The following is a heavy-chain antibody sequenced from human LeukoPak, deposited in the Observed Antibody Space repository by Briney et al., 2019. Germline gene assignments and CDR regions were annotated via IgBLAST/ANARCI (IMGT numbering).Heavy chain of an antibody. V-gene: IGHV1-2*02. CDR2: INPNSGGT. CDR3: ARDPSPYDSSGYYFDYFDY. D-gene: IGHD3-22*01. Sequence: ASVKVSCKASGYTFTGYYMHWVRQAPGQGLEWMGWINPNSGGTNYAQKFQGRATMTRDTSISTAYMELSRLRSDDTAVYYCARDPSPYDSSGYYFDYFDYWGQGTLVTVSS. J-gene: IGHJ4*02. CDR1: GYTFTGYY.